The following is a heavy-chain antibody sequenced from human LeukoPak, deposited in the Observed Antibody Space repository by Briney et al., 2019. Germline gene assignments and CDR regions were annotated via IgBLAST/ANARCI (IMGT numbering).Heavy chain of an antibody. CDR2: INHRGGT. J-gene: IGHJ5*02. Sequence: SESLSLTCAVHGGSFSGYYWSWIRQPPGKGLEWIGEINHRGGTNYNPSLKSRVTISVDTSKKQFSLKLSSVTAADTAVYYCARGYGVKVSSSWYRTRMNWFDPWGQGTLVTVSS. CDR3: ARGYGVKVSSSWYRTRMNWFDP. CDR1: GGSFSGYY. V-gene: IGHV4-34*01. D-gene: IGHD6-13*01.